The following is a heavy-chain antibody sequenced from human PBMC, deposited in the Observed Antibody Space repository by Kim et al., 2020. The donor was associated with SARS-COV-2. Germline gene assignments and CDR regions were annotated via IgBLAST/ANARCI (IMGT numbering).Heavy chain of an antibody. J-gene: IGHJ3*02. CDR2: IYYSGRT. V-gene: IGHV4-59*01. CDR3: ARETDVRDAFDI. Sequence: SETLSLTCTVSGGSISSYYWSWIRQPPGKGLEWIGYIYYSGRTNYNPSLKSRVTISVDTSKNQFSLKLSSVTAADTAVYYCARETDVRDAFDIWGQGTMVTVSS. CDR1: GGSISSYY.